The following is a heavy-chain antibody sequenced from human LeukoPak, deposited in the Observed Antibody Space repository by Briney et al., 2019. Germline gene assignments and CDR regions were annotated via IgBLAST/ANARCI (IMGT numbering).Heavy chain of an antibody. CDR2: IYYAGST. CDR3: ARRMPAGTMDY. Sequence: KSSETLSLTCTVSGGSITGHYWSWIRQPPGKGPEWLGYIYYAGSTNYNPSLKSRVSISVDTSKNQCSLSLSSVTAADTAVYYCARRMPAGTMDYWGQGTLVTVSA. CDR1: GGSITGHY. D-gene: IGHD6-19*01. J-gene: IGHJ4*02. V-gene: IGHV4-59*11.